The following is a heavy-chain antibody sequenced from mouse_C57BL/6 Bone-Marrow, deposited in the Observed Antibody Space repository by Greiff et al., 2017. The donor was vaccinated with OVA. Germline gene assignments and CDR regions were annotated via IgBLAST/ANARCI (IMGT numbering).Heavy chain of an antibody. J-gene: IGHJ3*01. D-gene: IGHD2-3*01. CDR1: GFTFTDYY. V-gene: IGHV7-3*01. Sequence: EVQLVESGGGLVQPGGSLSLSCAASGFTFTDYYMSWVRQPPGKALEWLGFIRNKANGYTTEYSASVKGRFTISRDNSQSILYLQMNALRAEDSATYYGASLSYDGYYVFAYWGQGTLVTVSA. CDR3: ASLSYDGYYVFAY. CDR2: IRNKANGYTT.